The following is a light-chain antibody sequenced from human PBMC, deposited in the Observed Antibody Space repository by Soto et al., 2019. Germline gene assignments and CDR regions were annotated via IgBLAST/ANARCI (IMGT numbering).Light chain of an antibody. Sequence: EIVLTQSPATLSLSPGERATLSCRASQSVSSYLAWYQQKPGQAPRLLIYDASNRSTGIPARFSGSEFGTDFTFTIISLEPEDFAVYYCQQRSNWPLTFGGGTKVDIK. CDR1: QSVSSY. V-gene: IGKV3-11*01. CDR2: DAS. CDR3: QQRSNWPLT. J-gene: IGKJ4*01.